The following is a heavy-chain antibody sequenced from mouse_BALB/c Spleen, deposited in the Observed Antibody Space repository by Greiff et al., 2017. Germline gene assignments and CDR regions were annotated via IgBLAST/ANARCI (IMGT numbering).Heavy chain of an antibody. CDR1: GFTFSSYG. V-gene: IGHV5-6*01. CDR3: ARHDPSYYYGSGDWYFDV. Sequence: EVQLVESGGDLVKPGGSLKLSCAASGFTFSSYGMSWVRQTPDKRLEWVATISSGGSYTYYPDSVKGRFTISRDNAKNTLYLQMSSLKSEDTAMYYCARHDPSYYYGSGDWYFDVWGAGTTVTVSS. D-gene: IGHD1-1*01. J-gene: IGHJ1*01. CDR2: ISSGGSYT.